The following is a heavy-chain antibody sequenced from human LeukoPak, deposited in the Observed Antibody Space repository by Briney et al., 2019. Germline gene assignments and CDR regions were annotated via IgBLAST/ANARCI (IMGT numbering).Heavy chain of an antibody. CDR3: ARDRWRWYSSSWYYFDY. J-gene: IGHJ4*02. CDR1: GGTFSSYA. Sequence: ASVKVSCKASGGTFSSYAISWVRQAPGQGLEWMGRIIPILGIANYAQKFQGRVTITADKSTSTAYMELSSLRSEDTAVYYCARDRWRWYSSSWYYFDYWGQGTLVTVSS. D-gene: IGHD6-13*01. CDR2: IIPILGIA. V-gene: IGHV1-69*04.